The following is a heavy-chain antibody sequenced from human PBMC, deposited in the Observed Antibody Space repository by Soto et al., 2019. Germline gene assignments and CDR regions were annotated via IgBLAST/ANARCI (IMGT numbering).Heavy chain of an antibody. CDR2: TYYRSKWYN. Sequence: RSQTLSLTCAISGDSVSSNSAAWNWIRQSRSRGLEWLGRTYYRSKWYNDYAVSVKSRITINPDTSKNQISLQLNSVTPEDTAVYYCASCRDIYRAFCACFDYWGQGNTVTASS. J-gene: IGHJ4*02. CDR1: GDSVSSNSAA. CDR3: ASCRDIYRAFCACFDY. V-gene: IGHV6-1*01. D-gene: IGHD5-12*01.